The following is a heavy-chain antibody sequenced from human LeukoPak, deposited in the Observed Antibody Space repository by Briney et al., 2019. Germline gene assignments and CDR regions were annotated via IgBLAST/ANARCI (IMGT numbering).Heavy chain of an antibody. CDR1: GDSINSLDL. Sequence: PSETLSLTCTVSGDSINSLDLWSWVRQPPGKGLEWIGEMYLSGTTHSNPSVKSRVTISIDKSKNQFFLNLSSVTAADTAVYHCAGLVGRYSSGLYYYHFDYWGQGTLVTVSS. CDR2: MYLSGTT. V-gene: IGHV4-4*02. J-gene: IGHJ4*02. CDR3: AGLVGRYSSGLYYYHFDY. D-gene: IGHD3-22*01.